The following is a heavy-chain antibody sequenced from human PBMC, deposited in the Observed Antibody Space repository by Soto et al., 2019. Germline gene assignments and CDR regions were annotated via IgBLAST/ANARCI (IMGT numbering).Heavy chain of an antibody. D-gene: IGHD4-4*01. CDR1: VFTFSSYS. J-gene: IGHJ4*02. V-gene: IGHV3-21*01. Sequence: GGSLRLSCSASVFTFSSYSMNWCRQAPGKGLEWVSSISSSSSYIYSADSVKGRFTISRDNAKNSLYLQMNSLRAEDTAVYYCAREDYSNFDYWGQGTLVTVSS. CDR3: AREDYSNFDY. CDR2: ISSSSSYI.